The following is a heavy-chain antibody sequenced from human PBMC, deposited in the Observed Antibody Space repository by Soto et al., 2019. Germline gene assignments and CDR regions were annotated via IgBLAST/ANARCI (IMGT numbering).Heavy chain of an antibody. CDR3: ARDGIAAADADWFDP. CDR1: GFTFSSYS. Sequence: PGGSLRLSCAASGFTFSSYSMNWVRQAPGKGLEWVSSISSSSSYIYYADSVKGRFTISRDNAENSLYLQMNSLRAEDTAVYYCARDGIAAADADWFDPWGQGTLVTVSS. D-gene: IGHD6-13*01. CDR2: ISSSSSYI. J-gene: IGHJ5*02. V-gene: IGHV3-21*01.